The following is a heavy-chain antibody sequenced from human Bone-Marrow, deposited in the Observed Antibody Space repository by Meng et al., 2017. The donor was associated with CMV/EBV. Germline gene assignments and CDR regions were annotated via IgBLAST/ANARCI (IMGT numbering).Heavy chain of an antibody. CDR2: ISGSGGST. V-gene: IGHV3-23*01. D-gene: IGHD3-10*01. Sequence: SGFTFSSYAMNWVRQAPGKGLEWVSTISGSGGSTYYADSVKGRFTISRDNSRNTLFLQMNSLRAEDTAVYYCAKDSDYYGSGSYFDYWGQGTLVTVSS. CDR3: AKDSDYYGSGSYFDY. J-gene: IGHJ4*02. CDR1: GFTFSSYA.